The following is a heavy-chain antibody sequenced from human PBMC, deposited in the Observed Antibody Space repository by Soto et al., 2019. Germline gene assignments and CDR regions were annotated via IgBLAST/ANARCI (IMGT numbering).Heavy chain of an antibody. V-gene: IGHV1-46*03. CDR3: ARDRVGLNSSSLDY. CDR1: RVTFTNYY. D-gene: IGHD6-13*01. CDR2: INPSGGSR. Sequence: GVSVQVCSEAPRVTFTNYYLRWPHQSHGQGLEWMGIINPSGGSRSYAEKFQGRVTMTRDTSTSTVYMELSSLRSEDTAVYYCARDRVGLNSSSLDYWVQGTLVTVSS. J-gene: IGHJ4*02.